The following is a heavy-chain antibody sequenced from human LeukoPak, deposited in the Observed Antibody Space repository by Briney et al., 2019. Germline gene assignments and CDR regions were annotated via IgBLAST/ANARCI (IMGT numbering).Heavy chain of an antibody. J-gene: IGHJ4*02. CDR3: AKDRDTPYYYDSSGYDY. V-gene: IGHV3-23*01. CDR2: ISGSGGST. Sequence: PGGSLRLSCAASGFTFSSYAMSWVRQAPGKGLEWVSAISGSGGSTYYADSVKGRFTISRDNSKNTLYLQMNSLRAEDTAVYYCAKDRDTPYYYDSSGYDYWGQGTLVTVSS. D-gene: IGHD3-22*01. CDR1: GFTFSSYA.